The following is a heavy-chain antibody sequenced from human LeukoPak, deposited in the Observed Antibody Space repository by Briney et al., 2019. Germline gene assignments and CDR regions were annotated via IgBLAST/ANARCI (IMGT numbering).Heavy chain of an antibody. CDR1: EFTFSSYW. V-gene: IGHV3-74*01. CDR3: ARGYTCGY. Sequence: TGGSLRLSCAASEFTFSSYWMYWVRQAPGKGLVWVSRINSDGKTTNYADSVKGRFTISRDNAKNTLYLQMNSLRAEDTAVYYCARGYTCGYWGQGTLVIVSS. J-gene: IGHJ4*02. D-gene: IGHD5-18*01. CDR2: INSDGKTT.